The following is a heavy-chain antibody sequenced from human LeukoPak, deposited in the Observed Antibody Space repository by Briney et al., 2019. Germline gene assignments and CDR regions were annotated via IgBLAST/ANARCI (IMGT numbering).Heavy chain of an antibody. CDR1: GYTFTSYD. CDR2: MNPNSGNT. V-gene: IGHV1-8*01. D-gene: IGHD2-8*01. CDR3: ARVRRYCTNGVCYPDY. Sequence: ASVKVSCKASGYTFTSYDINWVRQATGQGLEWMGWMNPNSGNTGYAQKFQGRVTMTRNTSISTAYMELSSLRSEDTAVCYCARVRRYCTNGVCYPDYWGQGTLVTVSS. J-gene: IGHJ4*02.